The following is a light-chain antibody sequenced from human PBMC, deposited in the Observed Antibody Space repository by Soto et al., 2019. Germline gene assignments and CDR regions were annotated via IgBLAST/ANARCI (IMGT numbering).Light chain of an antibody. CDR3: QQYGSSPLYT. Sequence: EIVLTQSPGTLSLSPGERATLSCRASQSVSSSYLAWYQQKPGQAPRRLMYAASSRATGIPDRFSGSGSRTDFTLTISRLEPEDFAVYYCQQYGSSPLYTFGQGTKLEIK. J-gene: IGKJ2*01. CDR1: QSVSSSY. CDR2: AAS. V-gene: IGKV3-20*01.